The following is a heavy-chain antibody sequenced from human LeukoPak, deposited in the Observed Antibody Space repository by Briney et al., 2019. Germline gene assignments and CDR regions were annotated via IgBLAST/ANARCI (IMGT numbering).Heavy chain of an antibody. CDR1: GYTFTGYA. J-gene: IGHJ4*02. Sequence: EASVKVSCKASGYTFTGYAFSWVRQAPGQGLEWMGWISAYNGNTKYEQKFQGRVTMTTDTSTSTAYMELRSLRSDDTAVYYCARGPITISGVSADWGQGTLVTVSS. CDR2: ISAYNGNT. V-gene: IGHV1-18*01. D-gene: IGHD3-10*01. CDR3: ARGPITISGVSAD.